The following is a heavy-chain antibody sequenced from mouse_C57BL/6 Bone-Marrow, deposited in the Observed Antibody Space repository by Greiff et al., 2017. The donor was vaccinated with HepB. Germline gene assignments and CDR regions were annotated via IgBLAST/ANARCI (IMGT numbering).Heavy chain of an antibody. D-gene: IGHD2-1*01. CDR1: GFTFSDAW. J-gene: IGHJ3*01. Sequence: EVQGVESGGGLVQPGGSMKLSCAASGFTFSDAWMDWVRQSPEKGLEWVAEIRNKANNHATYYAESVKGRFTISRDDSKSSVYLQMNSLRAEDTGIYYCTGYGNYVAWFAYWGQGTLVTVSA. V-gene: IGHV6-6*01. CDR3: TGYGNYVAWFAY. CDR2: IRNKANNHAT.